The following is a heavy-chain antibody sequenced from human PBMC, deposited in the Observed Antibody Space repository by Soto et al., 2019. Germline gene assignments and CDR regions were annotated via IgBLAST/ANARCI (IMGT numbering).Heavy chain of an antibody. D-gene: IGHD2-15*01. CDR1: GGSISSGGYY. J-gene: IGHJ5*02. CDR3: ASSVVTYNWFDP. CDR2: IYYSGST. Sequence: PSETLSLTCIVSGGSISSGGYYWSWIRQHPGKGLEWIGYIYYSGSTYYNPSLKSRVTISVDTSKNQFSLKLSSVTAEDTAVYYCASSVVTYNWFDPWGKGTLVTVSS. V-gene: IGHV4-31*03.